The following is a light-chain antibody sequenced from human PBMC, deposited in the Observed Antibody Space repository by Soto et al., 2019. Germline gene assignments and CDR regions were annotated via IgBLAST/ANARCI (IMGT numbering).Light chain of an antibody. J-gene: IGKJ5*01. Sequence: EIVMTQSPATLSVSPGERATLSCRASQSVSSNLAWYQQKPGQAPRLLIYGASTRATGIPARFSGSGSGTEVTLTISSLQSEDFAVYYCQQYNNWPFITFGQGTRLEIK. CDR1: QSVSSN. CDR2: GAS. V-gene: IGKV3-15*01. CDR3: QQYNNWPFIT.